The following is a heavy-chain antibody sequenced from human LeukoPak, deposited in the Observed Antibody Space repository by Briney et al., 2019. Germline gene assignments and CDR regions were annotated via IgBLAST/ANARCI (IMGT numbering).Heavy chain of an antibody. J-gene: IGHJ4*02. CDR2: IIPIFGTA. V-gene: IGHV1-69*13. CDR1: GGTFSSYA. Sequence: GAPVKVSCKASGGTFSSYAISWVRQAPGQGLEWMGGIIPIFGTANYAQKFQGRVTITADESTSTAYMELSSLRSEDTAVYYCAREGVQYYYDSSGYQALRYFDYWGQGTLVTVSS. CDR3: AREGVQYYYDSSGYQALRYFDY. D-gene: IGHD3-22*01.